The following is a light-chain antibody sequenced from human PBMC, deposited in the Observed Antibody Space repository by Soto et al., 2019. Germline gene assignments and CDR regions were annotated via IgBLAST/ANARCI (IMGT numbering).Light chain of an antibody. CDR3: QSYGSSRYT. CDR2: GAS. Sequence: EIVLTQSPGTLSLSPGERATLSCRASQTVSNNYLAWYQQKPDQAPRLLIYGASSRATGMPDRFSGSGSGTDFTLTISRLEPEDFAVYYCQSYGSSRYTFGQGTKLEIK. CDR1: QTVSNNY. J-gene: IGKJ2*01. V-gene: IGKV3-20*01.